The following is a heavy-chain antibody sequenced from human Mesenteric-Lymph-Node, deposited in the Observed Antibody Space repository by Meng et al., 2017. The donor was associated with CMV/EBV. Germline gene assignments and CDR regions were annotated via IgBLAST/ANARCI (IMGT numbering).Heavy chain of an antibody. V-gene: IGHV4-61*01. J-gene: IGHJ4*02. D-gene: IGHD2-2*02. Sequence: GSLRLSCTVSGVPVSRAYYYWSWIRQPPGKGLEWIGYIYYSGSTNYNSSLKSRLTISVDTSKNQFSLRLGSVTVADTAVYYCASGYCSSTSCYTSDYWGQGSLVTVSS. CDR3: ASGYCSSTSCYTSDY. CDR2: IYYSGST. CDR1: GVPVSRAYYY.